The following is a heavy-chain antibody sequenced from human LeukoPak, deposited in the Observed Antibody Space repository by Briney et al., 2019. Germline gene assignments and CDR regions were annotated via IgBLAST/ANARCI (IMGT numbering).Heavy chain of an antibody. CDR3: ARGRVPFEY. V-gene: IGHV4-59*01. CDR1: GGSMNNYY. CDR2: IYYSGST. Sequence: SETLSLTCTVSGGSMNNYYWSWIRQPPGKGLEWITYIYYSGSTNYNPSLRSRVTISVDTSKNQFSLKLSSVTAAGTAVYYCARGRVPFEYWGQGALVTVSS. J-gene: IGHJ4*02.